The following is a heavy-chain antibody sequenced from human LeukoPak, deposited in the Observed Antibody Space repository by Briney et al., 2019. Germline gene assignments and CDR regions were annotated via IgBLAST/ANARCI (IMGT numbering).Heavy chain of an antibody. Sequence: SETLSLTCAVYGGSFSGYYWSWIRQPPGKGLEWIGEINHGGSINYNPSLKSRVTISLDTSKNQFSLKLSSVTAADTAVYYCAGHHPRNTVDFWGQGTLVTVSS. CDR1: GGSFSGYY. V-gene: IGHV4-34*01. J-gene: IGHJ4*02. D-gene: IGHD2-8*02. CDR2: INHGGSI. CDR3: AGHHPRNTVDF.